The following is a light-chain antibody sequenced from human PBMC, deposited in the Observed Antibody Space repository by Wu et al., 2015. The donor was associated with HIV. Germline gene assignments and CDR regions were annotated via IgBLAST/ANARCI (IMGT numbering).Light chain of an antibody. J-gene: IGKJ1*01. CDR2: DAS. Sequence: EIVLTQSPATLSLSPGERATLSCRASQSVSSYLAWYQQKPGQAPRLLIYDASNRATGIPARFSGSGSGTDFTLTISSLEPEDFAVYYCQQRSNWPSTFGQGTKAEIK. CDR1: QSVSSY. CDR3: QQRSNWPST. V-gene: IGKV3-11*01.